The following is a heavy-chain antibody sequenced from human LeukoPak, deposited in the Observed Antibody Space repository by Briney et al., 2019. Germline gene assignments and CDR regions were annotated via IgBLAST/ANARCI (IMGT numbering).Heavy chain of an antibody. CDR2: INHSGST. J-gene: IGHJ5*02. Sequence: SETLSLTCAVYGGSFSGYYWSWIRQPQGKGLEWIGEINHSGSTNYNPSLKSRVTISVDTSKNQFSLKLSSVTAADTAVYYCARRGIAAAYHWGQGTLVTVSS. D-gene: IGHD6-13*01. V-gene: IGHV4-34*01. CDR1: GGSFSGYY. CDR3: ARRGIAAAYH.